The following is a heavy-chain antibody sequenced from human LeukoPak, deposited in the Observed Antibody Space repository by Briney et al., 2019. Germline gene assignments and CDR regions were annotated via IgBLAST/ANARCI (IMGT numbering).Heavy chain of an antibody. Sequence: GGSLRLSCAASGFTFSNYWMTWVRQAPGKGLEWVAHINQDGSEEHYMDSVKARFTISRGNAKNSLSLQMNSLRAEDTAVYYCVRDGGVSGYDLLDYWGQGTLVTVSS. CDR2: INQDGSEE. D-gene: IGHD5-12*01. CDR1: GFTFSNYW. V-gene: IGHV3-7*01. J-gene: IGHJ4*02. CDR3: VRDGGVSGYDLLDY.